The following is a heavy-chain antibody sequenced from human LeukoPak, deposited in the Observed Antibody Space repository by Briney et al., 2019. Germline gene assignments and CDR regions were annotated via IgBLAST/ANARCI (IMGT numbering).Heavy chain of an antibody. CDR2: IYHSGST. CDR1: GGSIRSSGYY. V-gene: IGHV4-31*03. CDR3: ARANYYDSTGYLPVVYPSDY. J-gene: IGHJ4*02. Sequence: PSETLSLTCTVSGGSIRSSGYYWSWIRQDPAKGLEWIGYIYHSGSTCYNPSLKSRVTISLDTSKNQFSLKLRSVTAADTAVYYCARANYYDSTGYLPVVYPSDYWGQGTLVTVSS. D-gene: IGHD3-22*01.